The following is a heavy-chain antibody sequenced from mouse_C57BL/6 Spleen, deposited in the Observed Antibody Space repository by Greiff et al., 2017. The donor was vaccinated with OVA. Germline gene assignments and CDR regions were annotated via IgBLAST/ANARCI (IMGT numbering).Heavy chain of an antibody. CDR3: ARGEAWFAY. CDR1: GYSITSGYD. Sequence: VQLKQSGPGMVKPSQSLSLTCTVTGYSITSGYDWHWIRHFPGNKLEWMGYISYSGSTNYNPSLKSRISITHDTSKNHFFLKLNSVTTEDTATYYCARGEAWFAYWGQGTLVTVSA. CDR2: ISYSGST. V-gene: IGHV3-1*01. J-gene: IGHJ3*01.